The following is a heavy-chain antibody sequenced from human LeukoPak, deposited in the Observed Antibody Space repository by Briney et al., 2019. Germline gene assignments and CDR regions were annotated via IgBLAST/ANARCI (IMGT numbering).Heavy chain of an antibody. Sequence: SETLSLTCAVYGGSFSTFYWSWIRQPPGKGLEWIGEINHSGSTSYNPSLKSRVTISVDTSKNQFSLKLTSVTAADTAVYYCARHENGDHLRNWGQETLVTVSS. D-gene: IGHD4-17*01. CDR2: INHSGST. CDR3: ARHENGDHLRN. J-gene: IGHJ4*02. CDR1: GGSFSTFY. V-gene: IGHV4-34*01.